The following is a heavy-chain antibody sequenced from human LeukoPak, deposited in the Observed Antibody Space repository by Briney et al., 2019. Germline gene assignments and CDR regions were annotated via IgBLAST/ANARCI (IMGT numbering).Heavy chain of an antibody. CDR3: ASQVTIFGVVITPHYYYMDV. D-gene: IGHD3-3*01. Sequence: SVKVSCKASGVKLSSYAISLVRQAPGQGLEWMGGIISFFVSSHYAQKFQGRVTITADESTSTAYMELSSLRSEDTAVYYCASQVTIFGVVITPHYYYMDVWGKGTTVTVSS. V-gene: IGHV1-69*13. CDR2: IISFFVSS. CDR1: GVKLSSYA. J-gene: IGHJ6*03.